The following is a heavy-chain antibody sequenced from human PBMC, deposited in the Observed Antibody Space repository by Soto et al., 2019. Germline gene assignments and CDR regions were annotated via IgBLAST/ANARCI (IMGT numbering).Heavy chain of an antibody. J-gene: IGHJ4*02. CDR2: ISYDGSNK. D-gene: IGHD3-22*01. Sequence: GGSLRLSCAASGFTFSSYGMHWVRQAPGKGLEWVAVISYDGSNKYYADSVKGRFTISRDNSKNTLYLQMNSLRAEDTAVYYCATARYYYDPSGYYRGNYFDYWGPGPLVSVS. V-gene: IGHV3-30*03. CDR3: ATARYYYDPSGYYRGNYFDY. CDR1: GFTFSSYG.